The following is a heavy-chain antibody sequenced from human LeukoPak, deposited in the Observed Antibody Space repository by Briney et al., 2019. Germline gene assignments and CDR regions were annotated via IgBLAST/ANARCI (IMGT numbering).Heavy chain of an antibody. CDR3: ARDIWNQRFIYY. J-gene: IGHJ4*02. CDR2: INPNSGGT. Sequence: GASVKVSCKASGYTFTDYYIHWVRQAPGQGLEWMGWINPNSGGTNYAQNFQGRVTVTRDTSISTAYMELSSLRSDDTAVYYCARDIWNQRFIYYWGQGTLVTVSS. V-gene: IGHV1-2*02. CDR1: GYTFTDYY. D-gene: IGHD1-14*01.